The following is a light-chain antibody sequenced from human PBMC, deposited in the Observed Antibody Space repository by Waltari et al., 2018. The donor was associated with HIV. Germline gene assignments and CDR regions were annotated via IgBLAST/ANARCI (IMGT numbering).Light chain of an antibody. CDR2: YKSDSDK. J-gene: IGLJ2*01. Sequence: QAVLTQPSSLSASPGASASLTCTLRSGINVGSYRIYWYQQKPGSPPQYLLSYKSDSDKQQGSGVPSRFSGSKDASANAVILLISGLQSDDEADYYCMIWHSSASVFGGGTKLTVL. V-gene: IGLV5-45*03. CDR1: SGINVGSYR. CDR3: MIWHSSASV.